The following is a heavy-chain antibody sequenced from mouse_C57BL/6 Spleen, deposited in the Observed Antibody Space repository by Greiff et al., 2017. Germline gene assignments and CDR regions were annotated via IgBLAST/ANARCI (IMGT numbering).Heavy chain of an antibody. J-gene: IGHJ1*03. Sequence: QVQLQQSGAELVKPGASVKISCKASGYAFSSYWMNWVKQRPGKGLEWIGQIYPGDGDTNYNGKFKGKATLTADKSSSTAYMQLSSLTSEDSAVYFCARGDYYGSSYNFDVWGTGTTVTVSS. V-gene: IGHV1-80*01. CDR1: GYAFSSYW. D-gene: IGHD1-1*01. CDR2: IYPGDGDT. CDR3: ARGDYYGSSYNFDV.